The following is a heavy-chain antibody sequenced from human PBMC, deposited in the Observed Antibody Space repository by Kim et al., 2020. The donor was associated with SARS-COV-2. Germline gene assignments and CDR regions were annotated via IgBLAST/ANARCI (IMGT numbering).Heavy chain of an antibody. CDR3: AREVHMLTGFRYGMDV. J-gene: IGHJ6*02. V-gene: IGHV1-69*01. Sequence: KSQGRVTITADESTSTAYMELSSLRCEDTAVYYCAREVHMLTGFRYGMDVWGQGTTVTVSS. D-gene: IGHD3-9*01.